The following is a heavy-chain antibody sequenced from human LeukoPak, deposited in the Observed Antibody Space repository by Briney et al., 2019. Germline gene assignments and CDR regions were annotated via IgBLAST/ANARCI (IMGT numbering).Heavy chain of an antibody. Sequence: GGSLRLSCAASGLTFSSHWMFWVRQGPGEGPVWVAQIDRDGKPTGYADSVKGRFNISRDNAKNTLYLQMNSLRAEDTAVYYCATETSAWSTFDIWGQGTMVTVSA. J-gene: IGHJ3*02. D-gene: IGHD3-3*01. CDR2: IDRDGKPT. CDR3: ATETSAWSTFDI. V-gene: IGHV3-74*01. CDR1: GLTFSSHW.